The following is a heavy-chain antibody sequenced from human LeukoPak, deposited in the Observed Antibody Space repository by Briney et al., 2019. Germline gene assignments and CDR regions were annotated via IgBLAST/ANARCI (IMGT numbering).Heavy chain of an antibody. J-gene: IGHJ4*02. CDR3: ARQNLDCSGGSCYGKYYFDY. V-gene: IGHV4-59*08. CDR1: GGSISSYY. CDR2: IYYSGST. Sequence: SETLSLTCTVSGGSISSYYWSWIRQPPGKGLEWVGYIYYSGSTNYNPSLKSRVTISVDTSKNQFSLKLSSVTAADTAVYYCARQNLDCSGGSCYGKYYFDYWGQGTLVTVSS. D-gene: IGHD2-15*01.